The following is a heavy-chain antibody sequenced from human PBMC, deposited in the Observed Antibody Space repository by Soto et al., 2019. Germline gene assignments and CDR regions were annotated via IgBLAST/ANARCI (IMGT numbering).Heavy chain of an antibody. Sequence: QVQLQESGPGLVKPSGTLSLTCAVSGASISTNNWWSWVRQPPGKGLEWIGEIYQSGSTSYNPSLKSRVTISVDKSKKQFSLKLSSVTAADTVVYYCARSDGWYALHSWGQGTLVTVSS. CDR1: GASISTNNW. J-gene: IGHJ4*02. CDR2: IYQSGST. V-gene: IGHV4-4*02. CDR3: ARSDGWYALHS. D-gene: IGHD6-19*01.